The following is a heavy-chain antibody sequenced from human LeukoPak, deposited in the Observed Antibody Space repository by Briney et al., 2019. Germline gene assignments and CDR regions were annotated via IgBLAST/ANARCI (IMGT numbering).Heavy chain of an antibody. CDR1: GFTFSSYA. J-gene: IGHJ3*02. Sequence: GGSLRLSCAASGFTFSSYAMSWVRQAPGKGLEWVSAISGSGGSTYYADSVKGRFTISRDNSKNTLYLQMNSLRAEDTAVYYCAKAVGYSYDLDAFDTWGQGTMVTVSS. CDR3: AKAVGYSYDLDAFDT. D-gene: IGHD5-18*01. CDR2: ISGSGGST. V-gene: IGHV3-23*01.